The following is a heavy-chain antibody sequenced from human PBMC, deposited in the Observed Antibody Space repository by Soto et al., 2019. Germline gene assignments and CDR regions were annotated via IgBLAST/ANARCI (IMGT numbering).Heavy chain of an antibody. Sequence: SETLSLTCTVSGGSISSSSYYWGWIRQPPGKGLEWIGSIYYSGSTYYNPSLKSRVTISVDTSKNQFSLKLSSVTAADTAVYYCARRNYDFWSGYYMGYYYYGMDVWGQGTTVTVSS. CDR2: IYYSGST. CDR3: ARRNYDFWSGYYMGYYYYGMDV. D-gene: IGHD3-3*01. CDR1: GGSISSSSYY. V-gene: IGHV4-39*01. J-gene: IGHJ6*02.